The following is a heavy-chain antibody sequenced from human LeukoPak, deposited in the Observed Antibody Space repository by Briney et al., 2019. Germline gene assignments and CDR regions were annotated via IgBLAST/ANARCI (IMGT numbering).Heavy chain of an antibody. V-gene: IGHV3-7*01. Sequence: GGSLRLSCAASGFTFSSHWMSWVRQAPGKGLEWVANIKQDGSENYYVDSVKGRFTISRDNAKNSLYLQMNSLRAEDTAVYYCARDRTRYDYWAQETLVTFSS. CDR3: ARDRTRYDY. D-gene: IGHD5-18*01. J-gene: IGHJ4*02. CDR2: IKQDGSEN. CDR1: GFTFSSHW.